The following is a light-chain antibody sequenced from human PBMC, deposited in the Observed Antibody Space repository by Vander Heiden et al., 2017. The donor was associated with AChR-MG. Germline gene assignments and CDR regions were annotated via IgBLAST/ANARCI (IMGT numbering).Light chain of an antibody. CDR2: DVS. CDR3: CSNAGSYSWV. V-gene: IGLV2-11*01. CDR1: SSDVGAYNY. J-gene: IGLJ3*02. Sequence: QSALTQPRSVSGSPGQSVTISCTGTSSDVGAYNYVSWCRQHPGEAPEILILDVSRRPSGVPDRFSGSKSGNTASLTISGLQAEDEADYYCCSNAGSYSWVFGGGTKLTVL.